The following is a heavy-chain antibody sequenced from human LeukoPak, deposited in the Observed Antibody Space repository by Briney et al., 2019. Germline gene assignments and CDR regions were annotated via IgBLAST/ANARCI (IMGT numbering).Heavy chain of an antibody. D-gene: IGHD3-3*01. CDR3: ARGSQVDDFWSGYRAPLDY. Sequence: SESLSLTYTVSGGSISSGGYYWSWIRQPPGKGLEWIGCIYHSGSTYYNPSLKSRVTISVDTSKNQFSLKLSSVTAADTAVYFCARGSQVDDFWSGYRAPLDYWGQGTLVTVSS. CDR2: IYHSGST. V-gene: IGHV4-30-2*03. J-gene: IGHJ4*02. CDR1: GGSISSGGYY.